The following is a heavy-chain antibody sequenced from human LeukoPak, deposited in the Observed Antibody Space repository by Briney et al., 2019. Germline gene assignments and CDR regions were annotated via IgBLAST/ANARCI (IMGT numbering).Heavy chain of an antibody. Sequence: SETLSLTCTVSGGSISSSSYYWGWIRQPQGKGLEWIGSIYYSGSTYYNPSLKSRVTICVDTSKNQFSLKLSSVTAADTAVYYCARDPERYDFWSGYFDYWGQGTLVTVSS. J-gene: IGHJ4*02. D-gene: IGHD3-3*01. CDR2: IYYSGST. V-gene: IGHV4-39*07. CDR3: ARDPERYDFWSGYFDY. CDR1: GGSISSSSYY.